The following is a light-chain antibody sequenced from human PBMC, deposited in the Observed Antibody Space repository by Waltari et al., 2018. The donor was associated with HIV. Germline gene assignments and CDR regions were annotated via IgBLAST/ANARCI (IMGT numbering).Light chain of an antibody. V-gene: IGLV2-14*01. CDR1: SSDVGGYNY. CDR2: GVS. CDR3: SSYTSSSTPVV. Sequence: QSALAQPASVSGSPGQSITISCTGTSSDVGGYNYVSWYQQHPGKAPKPIGYGVSKRPSGVSNRFSGSKSGNPASLTISGLQAEDEADYYCSSYTSSSTPVVFGGGTKLTVL. J-gene: IGLJ2*01.